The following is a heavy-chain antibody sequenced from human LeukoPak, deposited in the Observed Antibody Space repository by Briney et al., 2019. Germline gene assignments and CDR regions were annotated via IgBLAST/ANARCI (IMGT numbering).Heavy chain of an antibody. V-gene: IGHV3-21*01. CDR1: GFIFSSYS. Sequence: GSLRLSCAASGFIFSSYSMNWVRQAPGKGLEWVSSISSSSSYIYYADSVKGRFTISRDNAKNSLYLQMNSLRAEDTAVYYCARESPLYGDPGFFDYWGQGTLVTVSS. J-gene: IGHJ4*02. CDR3: ARESPLYGDPGFFDY. CDR2: ISSSSSYI. D-gene: IGHD4-17*01.